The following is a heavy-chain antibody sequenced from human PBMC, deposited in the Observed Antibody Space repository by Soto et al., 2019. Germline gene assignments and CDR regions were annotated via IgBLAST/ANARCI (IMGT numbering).Heavy chain of an antibody. CDR3: ARTYQLRPWYFDY. Sequence: SVKVSCKASGGTFSSYAISWVRQAPGQGLEWMGGIIPIFGTANYAQKFQGRVTITADESTSTAYMELSSLRSEDTAVYYCARTYQLRPWYFDYWGQGTLVTVSS. CDR2: IIPIFGTA. CDR1: GGTFSSYA. J-gene: IGHJ4*02. D-gene: IGHD2-2*01. V-gene: IGHV1-69*13.